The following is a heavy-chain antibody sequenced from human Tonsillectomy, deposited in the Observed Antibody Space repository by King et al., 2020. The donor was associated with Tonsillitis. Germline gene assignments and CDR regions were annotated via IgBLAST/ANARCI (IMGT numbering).Heavy chain of an antibody. Sequence: DVQLVESGGGLVQPGGSLSLSCAASGFTFSNYWMHWVRQAPGKGLVWVSRVNSDESITDYADSVKVRFTISRDNAKNTLYLEMNSLRAEDTAVYYCSRPGGVYCSSTTCYDYFDYWGQGTLVTVSS. D-gene: IGHD2-2*01. CDR1: GFTFSNYW. V-gene: IGHV3-74*01. CDR2: VNSDESIT. J-gene: IGHJ4*02. CDR3: SRPGGVYCSSTTCYDYFDY.